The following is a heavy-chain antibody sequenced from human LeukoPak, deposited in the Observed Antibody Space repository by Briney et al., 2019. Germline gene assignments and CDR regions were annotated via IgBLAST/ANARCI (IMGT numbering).Heavy chain of an antibody. V-gene: IGHV4-4*02. CDR2: IYHSGST. CDR1: GGSISSSSW. Sequence: SETLSLTCAVSGGSISSSSWWSWVRQPPGKGLEWIGEIYHSGSTNYNPSLKSRVTISVDKSKNQFSLKLSSVTAADTAVYYCASGSRSDYYYGMDVWGKGTTVTVSS. CDR3: ASGSRSDYYYGMDV. J-gene: IGHJ6*04. D-gene: IGHD6-19*01.